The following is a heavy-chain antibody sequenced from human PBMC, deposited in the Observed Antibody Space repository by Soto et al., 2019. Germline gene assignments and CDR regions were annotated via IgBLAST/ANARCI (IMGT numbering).Heavy chain of an antibody. CDR2: INANSGVT. CDR3: ARDGGSGSYPTDY. CDR1: GYTFTGYY. V-gene: IGHV1-2*04. J-gene: IGHJ4*02. Sequence: QVQLVQSGAEVKKPGASVKVSCKASGYTFTGYYIHWVRQAPGQGLEWMGWINANSGVTNYAQNFQGWVTMTRDTSISTAYMELSRLRSDDTAVYYCARDGGSGSYPTDYWGQGTQVIVSS. D-gene: IGHD3-10*01.